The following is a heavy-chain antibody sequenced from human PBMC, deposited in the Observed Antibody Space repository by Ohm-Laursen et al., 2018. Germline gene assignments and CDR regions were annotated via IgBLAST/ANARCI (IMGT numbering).Heavy chain of an antibody. V-gene: IGHV4-38-2*01. Sequence: QTLSLTCAVSGYSISSGYYWGWIRQPPGKGLEWIGSIYHSGSTYYNPSLKSRVTISVDTSKNQFSLKLSSVTAADTAVYYCARMNPYLSYGFDYWGQGTLVTASS. D-gene: IGHD5-18*01. CDR1: GYSISSGYY. CDR2: IYHSGST. J-gene: IGHJ4*02. CDR3: ARMNPYLSYGFDY.